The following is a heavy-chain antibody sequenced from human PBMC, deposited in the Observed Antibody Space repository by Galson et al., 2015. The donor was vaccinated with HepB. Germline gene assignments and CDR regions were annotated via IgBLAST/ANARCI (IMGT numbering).Heavy chain of an antibody. J-gene: IGHJ4*02. V-gene: IGHV3-21*01. Sequence: SLRLSCAASGFTFSSYSMNWVRQAPGKGLEWVSSISSSSSYIYYADSVKGRFTISRDNAKNSLYLQMNSLRAEDTAVYYCARDLNYYDSSGYYSGVQLGADYWGQGTLVTVSS. D-gene: IGHD3-22*01. CDR1: GFTFSSYS. CDR2: ISSSSSYI. CDR3: ARDLNYYDSSGYYSGVQLGADY.